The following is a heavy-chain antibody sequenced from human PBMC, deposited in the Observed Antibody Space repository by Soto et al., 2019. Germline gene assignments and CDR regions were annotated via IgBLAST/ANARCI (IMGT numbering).Heavy chain of an antibody. Sequence: YRNGWERQAPGQGLEWMGWISTYNGNTKYAQKLQGRVTMTTDTSTSTAYMELRSLRSDDTAVIYRAREMVLGVGSDYWGQGT. CDR3: AREMVLGVGSDY. V-gene: IGHV1-18*04. D-gene: IGHD3-10*01. J-gene: IGHJ4*02. CDR2: ISTYNGNT. CDR1: YR.